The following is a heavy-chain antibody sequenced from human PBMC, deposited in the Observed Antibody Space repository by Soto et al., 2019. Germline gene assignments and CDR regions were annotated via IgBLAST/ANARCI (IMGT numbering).Heavy chain of an antibody. CDR2: IGGGDGST. V-gene: IGHV3-23*01. CDR3: AKRILVKPPGTRTFDI. CDR1: GFTFINYA. D-gene: IGHD1-26*01. Sequence: EVQLLESGGGLVQPGGSLRLSCAASGFTFINYAMSWVRQAPGKGLEWVSTIGGGDGSTYYADSVKGRFTISRDNSNSALYLQMNSLRVEDTAIYYCAKRILVKPPGTRTFDIWGEGTMVIVSS. J-gene: IGHJ3*02.